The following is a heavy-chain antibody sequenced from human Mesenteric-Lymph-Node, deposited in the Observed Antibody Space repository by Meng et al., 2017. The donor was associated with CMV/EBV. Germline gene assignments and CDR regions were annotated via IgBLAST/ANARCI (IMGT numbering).Heavy chain of an antibody. Sequence: QVQLQQWGAGPLKPSETLPLTCAVYGGSFSGYYWSWIRQPPGKGLEWIGEINHSGSTNYNPSLKSRVTISVDTSKNQFSLKLSSVTAADTAVYYCARHQRWLKSEGGFNYWGQGTLVTVSS. CDR3: ARHQRWLKSEGGFNY. D-gene: IGHD4-23*01. J-gene: IGHJ4*02. CDR2: INHSGST. V-gene: IGHV4-34*01. CDR1: GGSFSGYY.